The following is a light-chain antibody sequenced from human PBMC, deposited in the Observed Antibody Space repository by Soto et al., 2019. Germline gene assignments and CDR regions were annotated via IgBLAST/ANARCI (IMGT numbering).Light chain of an antibody. V-gene: IGLV1-47*01. J-gene: IGLJ2*01. CDR1: SSNIGTNF. CDR2: TNN. Sequence: QSVLTQPPSASGTPGQRVTISCSGSSSNIGTNFVYWYQQLPGTAPKLLIYTNNQRRSGVPDRFSGSKSGTSASLAISGLRSEDEADDYCATWDDTLSAVLFGGGTKLTVL. CDR3: ATWDDTLSAVL.